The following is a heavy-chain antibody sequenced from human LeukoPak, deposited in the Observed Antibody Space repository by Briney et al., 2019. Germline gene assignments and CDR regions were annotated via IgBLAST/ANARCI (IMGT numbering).Heavy chain of an antibody. CDR2: IYYSGST. CDR3: ARDGGSGSYYKADY. V-gene: IGHV4-59*12. CDR1: GGSISSYY. J-gene: IGHJ4*02. Sequence: PSETLSLTCTVSGGSISSYYWSWIRQPPGKGLEWIGYIYYSGSTNYNPSLKSRVTISVDTSENQFSLNLSSVTAADTAVYYCARDGGSGSYYKADYWGQGTLVTVSS. D-gene: IGHD3-10*01.